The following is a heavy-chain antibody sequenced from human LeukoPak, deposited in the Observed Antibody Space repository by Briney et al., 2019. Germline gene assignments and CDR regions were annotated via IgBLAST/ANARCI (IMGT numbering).Heavy chain of an antibody. CDR3: ARDQWKYYGSGSYQTMDYFDY. CDR1: GFTFSSYE. D-gene: IGHD3-10*01. V-gene: IGHV3-48*03. J-gene: IGHJ4*02. Sequence: GGSLRLSCAASGFTFSSYEMNWVRQAPGKGLEWVSYISSSGSTIYYADSVKGRFTISRDNAKNSLYLQMNSLRAEDTAVYYCARDQWKYYGSGSYQTMDYFDYWGQGTLVTVSS. CDR2: ISSSGSTI.